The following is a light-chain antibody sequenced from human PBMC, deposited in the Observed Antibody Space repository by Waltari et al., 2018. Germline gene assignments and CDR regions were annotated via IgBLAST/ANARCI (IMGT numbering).Light chain of an antibody. CDR1: SNDVGAYNH. CDR3: CSYAGTYTVL. CDR2: DVF. J-gene: IGLJ2*01. Sequence: QSALTQPRSVSGSPGQSVTFSCTGTSNDVGAYNHVSWYQQSPGKAPKLIIYDVFNRPSGVPDRFCGSKSGTPASLTIPGLQAADEADYYCCSYAGTYTVLFGGGTKLTVL. V-gene: IGLV2-11*01.